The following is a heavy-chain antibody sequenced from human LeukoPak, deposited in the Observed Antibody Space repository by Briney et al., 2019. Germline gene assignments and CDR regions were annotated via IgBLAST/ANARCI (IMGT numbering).Heavy chain of an antibody. CDR1: GYTFTTYG. CDR2: ISTYNGNT. CDR3: ARVGIVDFWSGYFPYYYYYYMDV. J-gene: IGHJ6*03. D-gene: IGHD3-3*01. V-gene: IGHV1-18*01. Sequence: GASVKVSCKASGYTFTTYGLSWVRQAPGQGLEWMGWISTYNGNTHYAQKLQGRVTMTTDTSTSTAYMELRSLRSDDTAVYYCARVGIVDFWSGYFPYYYYYYMDVWGKGTTVTVSS.